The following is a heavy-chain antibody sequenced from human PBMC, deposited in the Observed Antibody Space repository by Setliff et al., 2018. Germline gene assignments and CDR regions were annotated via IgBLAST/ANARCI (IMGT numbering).Heavy chain of an antibody. Sequence: LSLTCTVSGGSVSSGGYYWSWIRQHPGMGLEWIGYIYYSGSTYHNPSLKTLVTISVDTSKNQFSLKLSSVTAADTAVYYCARCSGSYDAFDIWGQGTMVTVSS. J-gene: IGHJ3*02. CDR2: IYYSGST. CDR1: GGSVSSGGYY. CDR3: ARCSGSYDAFDI. V-gene: IGHV4-31*01. D-gene: IGHD1-26*01.